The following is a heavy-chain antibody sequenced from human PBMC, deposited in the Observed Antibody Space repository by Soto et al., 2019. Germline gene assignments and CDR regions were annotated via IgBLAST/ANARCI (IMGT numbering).Heavy chain of an antibody. CDR1: GGSFSGYY. D-gene: IGHD1-1*01. V-gene: IGHV4-34*01. CDR2: IHHNGST. CDR3: AGRRGWERLDY. J-gene: IGHJ4*02. Sequence: SETLYLTCAVYGGSFSGYYWGWIRQPPGKGLEWIGEIHHNGSTNYNPSLKSRVTISVDTSKNQFSLGLSSVTAADTAVYYCAGRRGWERLDYWGQGTLVTVYS.